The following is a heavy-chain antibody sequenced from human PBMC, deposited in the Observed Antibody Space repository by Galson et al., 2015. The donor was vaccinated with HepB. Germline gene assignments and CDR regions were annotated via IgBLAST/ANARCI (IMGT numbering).Heavy chain of an antibody. CDR3: ARGAGTTRDFDY. V-gene: IGHV1-18*01. D-gene: IGHD1-14*01. CDR1: GSTFSNYG. CDR2: ISAYNGNT. J-gene: IGHJ4*02. Sequence: SVTVSCKASGSTFSNYGIGWVRQAPGQGLEWMGWISAYNGNTNYAQKFQGRVTMTTDTSTSTVYMELRSLKSDDTAVYYCARGAGTTRDFDYWGQGTLVTVSS.